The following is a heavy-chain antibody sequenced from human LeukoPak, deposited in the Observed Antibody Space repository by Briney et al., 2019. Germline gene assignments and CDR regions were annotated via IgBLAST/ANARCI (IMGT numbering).Heavy chain of an antibody. J-gene: IGHJ6*03. CDR2: IFYSGST. CDR1: GGSISTHY. Sequence: SETLSLTCTVSGGSISTHYWGWIRQPPGKGLEWIADIFYSGSTNYNPSLKSRVTMSVDTSTHQFSLKLSSVTAADTAVYYCARGYCSSASCYIPSPYYMDVWGKGTTVTVS. CDR3: ARGYCSSASCYIPSPYYMDV. D-gene: IGHD2-2*02. V-gene: IGHV4-59*11.